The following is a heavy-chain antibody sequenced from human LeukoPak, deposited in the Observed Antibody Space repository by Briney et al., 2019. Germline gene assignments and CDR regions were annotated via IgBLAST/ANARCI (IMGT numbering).Heavy chain of an antibody. CDR2: IYTSGST. V-gene: IGHV4-61*09. CDR1: GGSISSGSYY. Sequence: PSETLSLTCTVSGGSISSGSYYWSWIRQPAGKGLEWIGHIYTSGSTSYNPALKSRVAISIDTSKNQFSPKLSSVTAPDTAVYYCAREGQQLVPPFDYWGQGTLVTVSS. D-gene: IGHD6-6*01. J-gene: IGHJ4*02. CDR3: AREGQQLVPPFDY.